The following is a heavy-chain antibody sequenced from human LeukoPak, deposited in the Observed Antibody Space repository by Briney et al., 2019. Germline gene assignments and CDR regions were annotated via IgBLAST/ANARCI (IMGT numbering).Heavy chain of an antibody. Sequence: GASVKVSCKASGYTFSSFGISWVRQAPGQGLEWMGWISGYNGKTNYAQKLQGRVTMTTDTSTSTAYMELRSLRSDDTAVYYCARQVGLLWFGEFIPNWFDPWGQGTLVTVSS. J-gene: IGHJ5*02. V-gene: IGHV1-18*01. CDR1: GYTFSSFG. CDR2: ISGYNGKT. CDR3: ARQVGLLWFGEFIPNWFDP. D-gene: IGHD3-10*01.